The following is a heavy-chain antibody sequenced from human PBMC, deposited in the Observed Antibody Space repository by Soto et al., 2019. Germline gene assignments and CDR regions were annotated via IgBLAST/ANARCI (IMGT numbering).Heavy chain of an antibody. CDR3: VGSLGWSGASYSYYGMDV. V-gene: IGHV1-69*01. Sequence: QVQLVQSGAEVKKPGSSVKVSCKASGGTFSSYAISWVRQAPGQGLEWMGGIIPIFGTANYAQKFQGRVTITADESTSTAYMELSSLRSEDTAVYYCVGSLGWSGASYSYYGMDVWGQGTTVTVSS. J-gene: IGHJ6*02. CDR2: IIPIFGTA. CDR1: GGTFSSYA. D-gene: IGHD3-3*01.